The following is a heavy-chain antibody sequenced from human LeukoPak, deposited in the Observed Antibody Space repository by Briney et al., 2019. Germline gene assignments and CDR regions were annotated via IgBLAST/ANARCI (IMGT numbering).Heavy chain of an antibody. CDR3: ATFLAIVTARDSLYFQH. D-gene: IGHD3-3*02. V-gene: IGHV3-23*01. CDR1: GVTLSTYA. CDR2: VSGSGGVT. Sequence: GGSLRLSCAASGVTLSTYAMSWVRQAPGKGLEWVSGVSGSGGVTYHAESVKGRFTISRDNSKNTLHLQMNSLRAEDTAVYYCATFLAIVTARDSLYFQHWGQGTLVTVSS. J-gene: IGHJ1*01.